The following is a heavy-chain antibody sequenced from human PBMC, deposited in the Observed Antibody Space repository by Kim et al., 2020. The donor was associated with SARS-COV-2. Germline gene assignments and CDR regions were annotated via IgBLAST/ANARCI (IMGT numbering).Heavy chain of an antibody. D-gene: IGHD3-10*01. J-gene: IGHJ4*02. CDR3: ARDLGYYGSGRGDYFDY. Sequence: LKSRVTISVDTSKNQFSLKLSSVTAADTAVYYCARDLGYYGSGRGDYFDYWGQGTLVTVSS. V-gene: IGHV4-39*07.